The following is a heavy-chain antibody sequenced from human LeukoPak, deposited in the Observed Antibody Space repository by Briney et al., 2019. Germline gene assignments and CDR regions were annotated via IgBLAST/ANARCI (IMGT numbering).Heavy chain of an antibody. CDR2: ISYDGSNK. CDR3: ARAAYYDYVWGSYRPPLNYYYYGMDV. Sequence: GGPLRLSCAASGFTFSSYAMHWVRQAPGKGLEWVAVISYDGSNKYYADSVKGRFTISRDNSKNTLYLQMNSLRAEDTAVYYCARAAYYDYVWGSYRPPLNYYYYGMDVWGQGTTVTVSS. V-gene: IGHV3-30-3*01. J-gene: IGHJ6*02. CDR1: GFTFSSYA. D-gene: IGHD3-16*02.